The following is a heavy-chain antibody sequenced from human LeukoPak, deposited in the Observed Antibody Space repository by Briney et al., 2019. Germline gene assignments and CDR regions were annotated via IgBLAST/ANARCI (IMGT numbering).Heavy chain of an antibody. J-gene: IGHJ4*02. Sequence: HPGGSLRLSCSASGFTFISYSRSWVRQAPGKGLEGVSYISSSSSTIYYADSVKGRFSISRDNAKNLLYLQMNRLRDEDTAVYYCARGAFPSSVLYSGYWGQETLVTVSS. CDR2: ISSSSSTI. D-gene: IGHD6-19*01. CDR3: ARGAFPSSVLYSGY. V-gene: IGHV3-48*02. CDR1: GFTFISYS.